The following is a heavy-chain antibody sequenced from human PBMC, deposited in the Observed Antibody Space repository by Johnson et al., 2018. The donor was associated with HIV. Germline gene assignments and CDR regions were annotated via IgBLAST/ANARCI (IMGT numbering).Heavy chain of an antibody. J-gene: IGHJ3*02. CDR2: LYSGGST. V-gene: IGHV3-NL1*01. D-gene: IGHD3-10*01. CDR3: ARDPDPFREYHGDAFDI. CDR1: GFTFSSYA. Sequence: VQLVESGGGVVQPGRSLRLSCAASGFTFSSYAMHWVRQAPGKGLEWVSVLYSGGSTSYADSVKGRFTVSRDNSKNTLYVQMNSLRGEDTAVYYCARDPDPFREYHGDAFDIWGQGTVVTVSS.